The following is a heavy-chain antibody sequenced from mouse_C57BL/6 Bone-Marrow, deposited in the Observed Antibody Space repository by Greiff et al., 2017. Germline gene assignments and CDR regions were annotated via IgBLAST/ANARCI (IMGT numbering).Heavy chain of an antibody. V-gene: IGHV1-26*01. Sequence: EVQLQQSGPELVKPGASVKISCKASGYTFTDYYMNWVKQSHGKSLEWIGDINPNNGGTSYNQKFKGKATLTVDKSSSTAYMELRSLTSEDSAVYCCAREEGLRRGFAYWGQGTLVTVSA. CDR1: GYTFTDYY. CDR2: INPNNGGT. J-gene: IGHJ3*01. CDR3: AREEGLRRGFAY. D-gene: IGHD2-4*01.